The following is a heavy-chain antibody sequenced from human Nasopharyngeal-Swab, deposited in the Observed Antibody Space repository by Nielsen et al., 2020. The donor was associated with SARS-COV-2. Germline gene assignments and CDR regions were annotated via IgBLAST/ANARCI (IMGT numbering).Heavy chain of an antibody. CDR1: GFTFSSYA. CDR3: AKPPGDYVWGSYYFDY. J-gene: IGHJ4*02. Sequence: GGSLRLSCAASGFTFSSYAMSWVRQAPGKGLEWVSVIYSGGSSTYYADSVNGRFTISRDNSKNTLYLQMNSLRAEDTAVYYCAKPPGDYVWGSYYFDYWGQGTLVTVSS. CDR2: IYSGGSST. D-gene: IGHD3-16*01. V-gene: IGHV3-23*03.